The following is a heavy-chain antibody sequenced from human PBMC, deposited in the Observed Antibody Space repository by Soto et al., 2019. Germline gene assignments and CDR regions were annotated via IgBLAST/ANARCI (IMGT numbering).Heavy chain of an antibody. J-gene: IGHJ6*02. V-gene: IGHV3-15*07. CDR3: TTLPCRWSGYGMDV. CDR1: GFTFDYYW. CDR2: IKSKTDGGTT. Sequence: GESLKISCAASGFTFDYYWMHWVRQAPGKGLEWVGRIKSKTDGGTTDYAAPVKGRFTISRDDSKNTLYLQMNSLKTEDTAVYYCTTLPCRWSGYGMDVWGQGTTVTVSS. D-gene: IGHD3-3*01.